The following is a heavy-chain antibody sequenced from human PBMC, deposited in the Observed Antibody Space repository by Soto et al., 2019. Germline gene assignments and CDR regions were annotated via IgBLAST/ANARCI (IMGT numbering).Heavy chain of an antibody. Sequence: PSETVSLPCAVYVGSFCDFSWSWIRQSPGKALEWIGELNTGAFTNYNPSLKTRGTMSLDTAKIQFSLKLRSVIGADTAVYYCARVLRARAYIDDGSGYSRQNWFDPWGQGTRVTVSS. CDR1: VGSFCDFS. CDR2: LNTGAFT. D-gene: IGHD3-22*01. J-gene: IGHJ5*02. CDR3: ARVLRARAYIDDGSGYSRQNWFDP. V-gene: IGHV4-34*01.